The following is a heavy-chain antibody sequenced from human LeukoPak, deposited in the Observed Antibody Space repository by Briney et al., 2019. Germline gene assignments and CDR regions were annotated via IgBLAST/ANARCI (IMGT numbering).Heavy chain of an antibody. J-gene: IGHJ4*02. CDR1: GYTFTSYG. V-gene: IGHV1-18*01. D-gene: IGHD4-11*01. CDR2: IRTYNGDT. CDR3: ARTLTTESYYFDY. Sequence: AAVKVSCKASGYTFTSYGIAWLRQAAGQGLEWLGWIRTYNGDTEYAEKFQGRVTMSTDTPTTMAYMELTSLRSGDTAVYYCARTLTTESYYFDYWGQGTLVTVSS.